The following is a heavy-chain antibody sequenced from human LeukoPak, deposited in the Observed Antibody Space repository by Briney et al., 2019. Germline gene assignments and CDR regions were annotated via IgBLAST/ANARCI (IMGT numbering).Heavy chain of an antibody. V-gene: IGHV4-4*07. Sequence: TSETLSLTCTVSGGSITSYYWSWIRQPAGKGLEWIGRIYTSRSTNYNPSLKSRVTMSVDTSKNQVSLKLSSVTAADTAVYYCAGGVVSGYYPHYYYYYMDVWGKGTTVTVSS. CDR2: IYTSRST. J-gene: IGHJ6*03. CDR3: AGGVVSGYYPHYYYYYMDV. D-gene: IGHD3-22*01. CDR1: GGSITSYY.